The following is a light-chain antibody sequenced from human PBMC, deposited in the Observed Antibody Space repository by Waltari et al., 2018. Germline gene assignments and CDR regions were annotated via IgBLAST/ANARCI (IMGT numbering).Light chain of an antibody. CDR1: QDISSY. J-gene: IGKJ2*01. Sequence: DIQMTQSPASLSASVGDLVTITCRASQDISSYLNWYQQKPGNAPQLLIYATSTLQSGVPSRFSGSGSGTDFTLTINGLQPEDLATYFCQQTYGTPMYTFGQGTKLDMK. V-gene: IGKV1-39*01. CDR2: ATS. CDR3: QQTYGTPMYT.